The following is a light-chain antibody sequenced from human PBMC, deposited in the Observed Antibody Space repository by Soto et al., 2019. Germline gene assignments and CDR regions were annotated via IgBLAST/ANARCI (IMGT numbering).Light chain of an antibody. CDR3: SSYAGSNYWV. J-gene: IGLJ3*02. CDR1: SSDVGGYNY. CDR2: EVS. V-gene: IGLV2-8*01. Sequence: QSALTQPPSASGSPGQSVTISCTGTSSDVGGYNYVSWYQQHPGKAPKLIIYEVSKRPSGVPDRFSGSKSDNTASLTVSGLQGEDEADYYCSSYAGSNYWVFGGGTKVTVL.